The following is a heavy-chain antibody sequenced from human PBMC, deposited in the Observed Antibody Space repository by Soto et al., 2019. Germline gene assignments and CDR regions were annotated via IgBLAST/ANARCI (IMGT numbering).Heavy chain of an antibody. CDR2: IIPILGIT. CDR3: ARGENCIRTTCSAKGFDP. D-gene: IGHD2-2*01. CDR1: GGTFSSYT. J-gene: IGHJ5*02. V-gene: IGHV1-69*02. Sequence: QVQLVQSGAEVKMPGSSVKVSCEASGGTFSSYTIIWVRQAPGQGLEWMGRIIPILGITNYAQKFQGRVTITADKSTTTAYMELSSLRSEDTAVYYCARGENCIRTTCSAKGFDPWGQGTLVTVSS.